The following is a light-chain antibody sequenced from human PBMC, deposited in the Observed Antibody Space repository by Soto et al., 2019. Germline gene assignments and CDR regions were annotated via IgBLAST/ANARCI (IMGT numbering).Light chain of an antibody. CDR3: QHYNNWPIT. V-gene: IGKV3-15*01. CDR2: GAS. J-gene: IGKJ5*01. CDR1: QSVASN. Sequence: EIVMTQSPATLSVSPGESVTLSCRASQSVASNLAWYQQRPGQAPSLLIFGASTRAPGIPGRFSGSGSGTDFTLTISSLQSEDFAVYHCQHYNNWPITFGQGTRLGL.